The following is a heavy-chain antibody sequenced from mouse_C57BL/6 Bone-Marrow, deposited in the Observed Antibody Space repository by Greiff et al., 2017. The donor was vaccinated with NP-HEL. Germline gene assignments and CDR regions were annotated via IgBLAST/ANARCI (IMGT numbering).Heavy chain of an antibody. CDR2: FYPGSGSI. Sequence: VKLQESGAELVKPGASVKLSCKASGYTFTEYTIHWVKQRSGQGLEWIGWFYPGSGSIKYNEKFKDKATLTADKSSSTVYMELSRLTSEDSAVYFCARHGITTVVAIYYFDYWGQGTTLTVSS. D-gene: IGHD1-1*01. CDR1: GYTFTEYT. J-gene: IGHJ2*01. V-gene: IGHV1-62-2*01. CDR3: ARHGITTVVAIYYFDY.